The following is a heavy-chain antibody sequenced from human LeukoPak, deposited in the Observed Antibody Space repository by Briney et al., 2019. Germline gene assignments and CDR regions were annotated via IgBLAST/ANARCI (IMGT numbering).Heavy chain of an antibody. Sequence: PSETLSLTCTVSGGSISSSNYYWGWIRQPPGKGLEWIGSIYYSGSTYYNPSLKSRVTISGDTSKNQFSLKLSSVTAADTAVYYCARDGPYSSSWYGPQPSNWFDPWGQGTLVTVSS. CDR1: GGSISSSNYY. D-gene: IGHD6-13*01. V-gene: IGHV4-39*07. CDR3: ARDGPYSSSWYGPQPSNWFDP. CDR2: IYYSGST. J-gene: IGHJ5*02.